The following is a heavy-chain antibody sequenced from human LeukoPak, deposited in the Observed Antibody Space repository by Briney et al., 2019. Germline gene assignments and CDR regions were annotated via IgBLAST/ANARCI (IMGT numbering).Heavy chain of an antibody. J-gene: IGHJ3*02. D-gene: IGHD3-22*01. V-gene: IGHV4-38-2*01. CDR2: IYHSGST. Sequence: SENLSLTCAVSGYSISSGYYWGWIRQPPGKGLEWIGSIYHSGSTYYNPSLKSRVTISVDTSKNQFSLKLSSVTAADTAVYYCARLFPGDYDSLHAFDIWGQGTMVIVSS. CDR3: ARLFPGDYDSLHAFDI. CDR1: GYSISSGYY.